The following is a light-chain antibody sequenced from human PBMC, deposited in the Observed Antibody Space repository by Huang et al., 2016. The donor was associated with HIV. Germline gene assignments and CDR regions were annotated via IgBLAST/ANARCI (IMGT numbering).Light chain of an antibody. Sequence: DIQMTQSPSSLSASVGDRVTITCQASQDISYYLNWYQQKPGKAPKLLMYDASNLEAGVPSRFSGNTSGTHFTFTISSLRPEDIATYYCQQYDDFPLTFGGGTKVEIK. CDR3: QQYDDFPLT. J-gene: IGKJ4*01. CDR2: DAS. CDR1: QDISYY. V-gene: IGKV1-33*01.